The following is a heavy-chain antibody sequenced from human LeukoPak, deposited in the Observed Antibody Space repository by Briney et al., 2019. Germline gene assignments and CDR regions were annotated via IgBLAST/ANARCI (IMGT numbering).Heavy chain of an antibody. CDR1: GYTFTGYY. CDR2: INPNSGGT. D-gene: IGHD3-3*01. J-gene: IGHJ4*02. Sequence: ASVKVSCKASGYTFTGYYMHWVRQAPGQGLEWMGWINPNSGGTNFAQKFQGRVTMTRDTSISTAYMELSRLRSDDTAVYYCASSRGLWSGLNHLHYWGQGTLVTVSS. V-gene: IGHV1-2*02. CDR3: ASSRGLWSGLNHLHY.